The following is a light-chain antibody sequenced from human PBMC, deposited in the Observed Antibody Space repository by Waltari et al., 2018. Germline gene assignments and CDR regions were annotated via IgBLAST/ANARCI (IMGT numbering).Light chain of an antibody. CDR3: QQRSSWTPHT. CDR2: DAS. CDR1: QSVGTH. V-gene: IGKV3D-11*02. J-gene: IGKJ2*01. Sequence: EIVLTQSPATLSLSPGETATLSCRASQSVGTHLAWYQQKPGQAPRLLIYDASNRATGIPDRFRGSGPGTDFTLTISSLETEDFAIYYCQQRSSWTPHTFGQGARLEIK.